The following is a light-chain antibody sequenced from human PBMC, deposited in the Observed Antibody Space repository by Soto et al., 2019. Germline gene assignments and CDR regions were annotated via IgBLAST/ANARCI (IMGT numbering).Light chain of an antibody. J-gene: IGLJ1*01. CDR2: GVT. V-gene: IGLV2-14*03. CDR1: SSDIGGHDD. Sequence: QSVLTQPASVSGSPGQSITISCTGTSSDIGGHDDVSWYQQHPGKVPKLLIYGVTDRPSGVSNRFSGSKSGNVASLTISGLQAEDEADYYCCSYTSDLTPYVFGTGTKPPS. CDR3: CSYTSDLTPYV.